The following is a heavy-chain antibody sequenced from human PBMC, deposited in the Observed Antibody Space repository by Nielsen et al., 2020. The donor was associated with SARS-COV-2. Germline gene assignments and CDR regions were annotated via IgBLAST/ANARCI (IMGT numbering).Heavy chain of an antibody. CDR2: ISSSGSTI. CDR1: GFTFSDYY. V-gene: IGHV3-11*04. Sequence: GGSLRLSCAASGFTFSDYYMSWIRQAPGKGLEWVSYISSSGSTIYYADSVKGRFTISRDNAKNSLYLQMNSLRAEDTAVYYCAREMVRGVITAFDIWGQGTMVTVSS. CDR3: AREMVRGVITAFDI. D-gene: IGHD3-10*01. J-gene: IGHJ3*02.